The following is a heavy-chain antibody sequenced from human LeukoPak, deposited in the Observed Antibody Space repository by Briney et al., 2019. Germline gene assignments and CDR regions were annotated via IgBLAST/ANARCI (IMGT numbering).Heavy chain of an antibody. V-gene: IGHV1-2*02. D-gene: IGHD3-10*01. Sequence: ASVKVSCKASGYTFTGYFMHWVRQAPGQGLEWMGWINPNSGGTNYAQKFQGRVTMTRDTSISTAYMELSSLRSDDTAVYYCARVRGSFDYWGQGTLVTVSS. CDR2: INPNSGGT. J-gene: IGHJ4*02. CDR3: ARVRGSFDY. CDR1: GYTFTGYF.